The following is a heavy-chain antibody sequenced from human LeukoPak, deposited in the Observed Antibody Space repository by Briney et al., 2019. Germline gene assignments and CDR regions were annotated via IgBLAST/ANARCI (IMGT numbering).Heavy chain of an antibody. Sequence: SETLSLTCTVSGDSISSGRHFWSWIRQPAGKGLEWIGRIHYSGNTKYTPSLNGRLSISVDTSKNQFSLNITPGTAADTVVYYCARGGLYWFDPWGQGTQVTVSS. V-gene: IGHV4-61*02. CDR1: GDSISSGRHF. D-gene: IGHD3-10*01. CDR3: ARGGLYWFDP. J-gene: IGHJ5*02. CDR2: IHYSGNT.